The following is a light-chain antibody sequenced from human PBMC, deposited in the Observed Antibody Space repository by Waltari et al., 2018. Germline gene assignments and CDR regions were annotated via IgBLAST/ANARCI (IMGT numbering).Light chain of an antibody. Sequence: EIVMTQSPATLSVSPGERATLSCRASQSISNNLAWYQQKPGQAPSLLIYGASTRATGVPARVTGSGSGTEFTLTISSLQSEDSAVYFCQQYNSWPPYTFGQGTKLEIK. V-gene: IGKV3-15*01. CDR2: GAS. CDR1: QSISNN. CDR3: QQYNSWPPYT. J-gene: IGKJ2*01.